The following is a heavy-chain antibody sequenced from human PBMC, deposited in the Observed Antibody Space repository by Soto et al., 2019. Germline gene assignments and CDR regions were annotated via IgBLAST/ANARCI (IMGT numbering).Heavy chain of an antibody. CDR1: GFTFSNFG. J-gene: IGHJ5*01. V-gene: IGHV3-30*18. D-gene: IGHD2-2*01. Sequence: GGSLRLSCAASGFTFSNFGMHWVRQAPGKGLQWVGVISYDGSLTHYADSLKGRFTISRDNSKNTLSLQMSSLSPDDTATYYSLKDLFMPPDVSATHASWGHGTPVTLSS. CDR2: ISYDGSLT. CDR3: LKDLFMPPDVSATHAS.